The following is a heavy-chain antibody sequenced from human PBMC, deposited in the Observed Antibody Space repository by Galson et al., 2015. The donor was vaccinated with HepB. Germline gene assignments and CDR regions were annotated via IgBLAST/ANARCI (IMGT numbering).Heavy chain of an antibody. V-gene: IGHV3-30*04. CDR1: GFTFSSYA. CDR3: ARARYPITGTTDY. J-gene: IGHJ4*02. Sequence: SLRLSCAASGFTFSSYAMHWVRQAPGKGLEWVAVISYDGSNKYYADSVKGRFTISRDNSKNTLYLQMNSLRAEDTAVYYCARARYPITGTTDYWGQGTLVTVSS. D-gene: IGHD1-20*01. CDR2: ISYDGSNK.